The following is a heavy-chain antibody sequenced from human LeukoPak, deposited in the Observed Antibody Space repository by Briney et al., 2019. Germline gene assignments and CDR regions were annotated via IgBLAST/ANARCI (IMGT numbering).Heavy chain of an antibody. V-gene: IGHV3-30*02. J-gene: IGHJ3*01. CDR2: IRSDGSKE. CDR1: GLTFSSYG. CDR3: AKEAGLFDV. Sequence: GGSLRLSCAASGLTFSSYGMHWVRQAPGKGLEWVAYIRSDGSKEYHADSVKGRFIISRDNSKKILYLQMNSLRAEDTAMYYCAKEAGLFDVWGQGAMVTVSS.